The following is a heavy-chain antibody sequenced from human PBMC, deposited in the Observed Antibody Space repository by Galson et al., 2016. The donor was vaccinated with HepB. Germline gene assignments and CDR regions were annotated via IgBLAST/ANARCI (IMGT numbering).Heavy chain of an antibody. J-gene: IGHJ4*02. CDR3: ARQDYSDGSGY. CDR2: ISSGSTYM. V-gene: IGHV3-11*06. D-gene: IGHD4-17*01. CDR1: GFTFSDYY. Sequence: SLRLSCAASGFTFSDYYMSWIRQAPGKGLEWVSYISSGSTYMNYADSVKGRFTISRDNAKNSLYLEMNSLRAEDTAIYYCARQDYSDGSGYWGQGTLVTVSS.